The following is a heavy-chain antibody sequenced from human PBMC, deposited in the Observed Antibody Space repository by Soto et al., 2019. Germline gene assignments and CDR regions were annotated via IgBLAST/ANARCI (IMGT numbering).Heavy chain of an antibody. Sequence: GGSLRLSCATSGFPFSDYYMSWIRQAPGKGLEWLSLISPKSTYRNYADSVKGRFTISTDSTKNTLYLQMTSLRAEDAGLYYCATGQYFYYDTSRYWGQGTQVTVSS. CDR3: ATGQYFYYDTSRY. CDR1: GFPFSDYY. CDR2: ISPKSTYR. J-gene: IGHJ4*02. D-gene: IGHD3-22*01. V-gene: IGHV3-11*06.